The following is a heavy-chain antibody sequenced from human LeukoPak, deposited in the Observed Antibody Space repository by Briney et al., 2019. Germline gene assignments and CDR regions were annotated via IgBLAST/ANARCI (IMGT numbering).Heavy chain of an antibody. Sequence: SETLSLTCAVYGGSFSGYYWSWIRQPPGKGLEWIGEINHSGSTNYNPSLKSRVTISVDTSKNQFSLKLSSVTAADTAVYYCARDWFGELTTWGQGTLVTVSS. CDR3: ARDWFGELTT. D-gene: IGHD3-10*01. CDR2: INHSGST. J-gene: IGHJ5*02. CDR1: GGSFSGYY. V-gene: IGHV4-34*01.